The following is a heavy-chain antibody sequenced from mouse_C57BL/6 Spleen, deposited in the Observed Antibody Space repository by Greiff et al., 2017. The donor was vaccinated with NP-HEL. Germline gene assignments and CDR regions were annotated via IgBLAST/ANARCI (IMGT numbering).Heavy chain of an antibody. D-gene: IGHD2-3*01. V-gene: IGHV1-85*01. J-gene: IGHJ2*01. Sequence: VQLVESGPELVKPGASVKLSCKASGYTFTSYDINWVKQRPGQGLEWIGWIYPRDGCTKYNEKFKVKATLTVDTSSSTAYMELRSLKSEDSSVYLCTYDGYQGNFDCWGQGTALTVSS. CDR2: IYPRDGCT. CDR1: GYTFTSYD. CDR3: TYDGYQGNFDC.